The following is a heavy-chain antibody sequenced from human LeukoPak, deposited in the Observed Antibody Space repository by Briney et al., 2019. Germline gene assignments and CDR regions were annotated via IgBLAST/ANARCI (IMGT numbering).Heavy chain of an antibody. J-gene: IGHJ4*02. V-gene: IGHV4-38-2*02. CDR3: ARGRGCSGGSCHTLGY. Sequence: SETLSLTCTVSGYSISSGYYWGWIRQPPGKGLEWIGSIYHSGSTYYNPSLKSRVTISVDTSKNQFSLKLSSVTAADTAVYYCARGRGCSGGSCHTLGYWGQGTLVTVSS. D-gene: IGHD2-15*01. CDR1: GYSISSGYY. CDR2: IYHSGST.